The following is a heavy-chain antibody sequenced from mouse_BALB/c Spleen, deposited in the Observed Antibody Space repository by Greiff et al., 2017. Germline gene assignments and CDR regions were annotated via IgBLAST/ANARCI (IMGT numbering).Heavy chain of an antibody. CDR1: GFTFSSFG. D-gene: IGHD2-4*01. CDR3: ARNDYDWYFDV. CDR2: ISSGSSTI. V-gene: IGHV5-17*02. J-gene: IGHJ1*01. Sequence: EVKVEESGGGLVQPGGSRKLSCAASGFTFSSFGMHWVRQAPEKGLEWVAYISSGSSTIYYADTVKGRFTISRDNPKNTLFLQMTSLRSEDTAMYYCARNDYDWYFDVWGAGTTVTVSS.